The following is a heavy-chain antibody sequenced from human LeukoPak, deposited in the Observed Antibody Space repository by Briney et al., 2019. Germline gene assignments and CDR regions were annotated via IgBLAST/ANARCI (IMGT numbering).Heavy chain of an antibody. CDR3: ARVKILYQLLYYFGY. D-gene: IGHD2-2*01. V-gene: IGHV1-3*01. CDR1: GYTFTSYA. J-gene: IGHJ4*02. CDR2: INAGNGNT. Sequence: ASVKVSCKASGYTFTSYAMHWVRQAPGQRLEWMGWINAGNGNTKYSQKFQGRVTITRDTSASTAYMELSSLRSEDTAVYYCARVKILYQLLYYFGYWGQGTLVTVSS.